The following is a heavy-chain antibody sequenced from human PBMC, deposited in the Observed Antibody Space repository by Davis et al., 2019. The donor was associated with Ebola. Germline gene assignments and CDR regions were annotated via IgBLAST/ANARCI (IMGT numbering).Heavy chain of an antibody. Sequence: GSLRLSCTVSGFSITSYYWGWIRQPPGKGLEWIGYIHYSGSTNYNPSLKSRVTISTDASKNQFYLRLTSVTAADTAVYYCARGGKWLPYSPWGQGTLVTVSS. D-gene: IGHD5-12*01. V-gene: IGHV4-59*01. CDR2: IHYSGST. J-gene: IGHJ5*02. CDR1: GFSITSYY. CDR3: ARGGKWLPYSP.